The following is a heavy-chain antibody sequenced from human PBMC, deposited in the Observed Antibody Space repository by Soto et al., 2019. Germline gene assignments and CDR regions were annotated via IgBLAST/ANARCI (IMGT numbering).Heavy chain of an antibody. Sequence: SETLSLTCTVSGGSISSGDYYWSWIRQPPGKGLELIGYIYYSGSTYYNPSLKSRVTISVDTSKNQFSLKLSSVTAADTAVYYCAREGPGEGYDSSGYYSWYFDYWGQGTLVTVSS. V-gene: IGHV4-30-4*01. J-gene: IGHJ4*02. CDR1: GGSISSGDYY. CDR2: IYYSGST. D-gene: IGHD3-22*01. CDR3: AREGPGEGYDSSGYYSWYFDY.